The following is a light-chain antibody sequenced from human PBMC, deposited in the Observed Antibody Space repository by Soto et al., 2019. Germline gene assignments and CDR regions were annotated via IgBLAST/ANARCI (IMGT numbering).Light chain of an antibody. CDR1: SSDVGGYNY. Sequence: QSVLTQPPSASGSPGQSVTISCPGTSSDVGGYNYVSWYQQHPGKAPKLMIYEVSKRPSGVPDRFSGSKSGNTASLTVSGLQAEDEADYYCSSYAGSNNFGVFGGGTKLTVL. J-gene: IGLJ2*01. CDR3: SSYAGSNNFGV. CDR2: EVS. V-gene: IGLV2-8*01.